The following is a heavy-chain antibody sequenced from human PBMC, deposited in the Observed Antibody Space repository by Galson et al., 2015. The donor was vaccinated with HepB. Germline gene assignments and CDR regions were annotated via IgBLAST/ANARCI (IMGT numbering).Heavy chain of an antibody. Sequence: SLRLSCAASGFSFSTYAMHWVRQAPGKGLEWVSGFSATDSTTHYADSVKGRFTISRDSSANTLYLDMNSLRAEDTAVYFCAKSEAAVLGTGPFGYWGQGTLVTVSS. CDR2: FSATDSTT. D-gene: IGHD4/OR15-4a*01. CDR3: AKSEAAVLGTGPFGY. J-gene: IGHJ4*02. V-gene: IGHV3-23*01. CDR1: GFSFSTYA.